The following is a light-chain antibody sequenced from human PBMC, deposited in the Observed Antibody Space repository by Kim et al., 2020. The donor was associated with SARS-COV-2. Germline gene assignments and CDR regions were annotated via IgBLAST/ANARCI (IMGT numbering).Light chain of an antibody. V-gene: IGKV1-5*01. Sequence: SVGDRGRITCRASQRIDSSLAWYQQKTGTAPDLLVRDAYNLADGVPSRCSGGGSGTQFTLTINNLQPDDYATYYCHQYNDYSALTFGGGTKVDIK. J-gene: IGKJ4*01. CDR3: HQYNDYSALT. CDR2: DAY. CDR1: QRIDSS.